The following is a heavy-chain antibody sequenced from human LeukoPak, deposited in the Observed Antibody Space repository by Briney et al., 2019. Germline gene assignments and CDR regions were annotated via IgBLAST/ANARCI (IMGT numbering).Heavy chain of an antibody. D-gene: IGHD4-17*01. CDR2: IYTSGST. V-gene: IGHV4-4*07. CDR3: AREYDYGDYPSPFDY. CDR1: GGSISSYY. J-gene: IGHJ4*02. Sequence: MTSETLSLTCTVSGGSISSYYWSWIRQPAGKGLEWIGRIYTSGSTNYNPSLKSRVTISVDTSKNQFSLKLSSVTAADTAAYYCAREYDYGDYPSPFDYWGQGTLVTVSS.